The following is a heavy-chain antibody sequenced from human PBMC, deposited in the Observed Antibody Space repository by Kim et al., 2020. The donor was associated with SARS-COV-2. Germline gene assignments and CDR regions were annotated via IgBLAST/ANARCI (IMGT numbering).Heavy chain of an antibody. V-gene: IGHV4-4*02. D-gene: IGHD1-26*01. CDR2: ISHSANT. J-gene: IGHJ5*02. Sequence: SETLSLTCGVSGGSISSGTWWSCVRQPPEKGLEWIGEISHSANTNYNPSLRSRVTISVDNSKNQFSLSLNSVTAADTAVYYCARLDSDSAGYYWFDPWG. CDR3: ARLDSDSAGYYWFDP. CDR1: GGSISSGTW.